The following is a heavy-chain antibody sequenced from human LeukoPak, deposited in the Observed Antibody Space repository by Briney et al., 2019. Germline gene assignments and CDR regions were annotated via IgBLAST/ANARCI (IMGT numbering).Heavy chain of an antibody. D-gene: IGHD2/OR15-2a*01. J-gene: IGHJ4*02. CDR2: ITDSGAGT. Sequence: GGSLRLSCAASGFTFSSYVMSWVRQAPGKGPEWVSAITDSGAGTYYADSVKGRFTISRDNSKNTLYLQMNSLRAEDTAVYYCAKYLLGLDYYFDYWGQGTLVTVSS. CDR1: GFTFSSYV. CDR3: AKYLLGLDYYFDY. V-gene: IGHV3-23*01.